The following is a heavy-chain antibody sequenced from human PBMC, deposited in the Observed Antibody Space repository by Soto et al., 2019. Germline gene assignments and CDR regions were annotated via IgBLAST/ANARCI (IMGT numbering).Heavy chain of an antibody. J-gene: IGHJ6*03. CDR3: ARGPPFLSSIAARLVGGNEKGPGGYSDTDV. D-gene: IGHD6-6*01. CDR1: GYTFTSYD. CDR2: MNPNSGNT. V-gene: IGHV1-8*01. Sequence: ASVKVSCKASGYTFTSYDINWVRQATGQGLEWMGWMNPNSGNTGYAQKFQGRVTMTRNTSISTAYMELSSLRSEDTAGYYCARGPPFLSSIAARLVGGNEKGPGGYSDTDVWVEGTTVTGS.